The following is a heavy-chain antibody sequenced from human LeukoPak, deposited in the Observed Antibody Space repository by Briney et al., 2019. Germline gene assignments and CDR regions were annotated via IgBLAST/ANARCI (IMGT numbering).Heavy chain of an antibody. Sequence: PGGSLRLSCAASGFTFSSYGMNWVRQAPGKGLEWVGRTRNKANSYTTEYAASVKGRFTISRDDSKNSLYLQMNSLKTEDTAVYYCARGGSMRAFDIWGQGTMVTVSS. CDR3: ARGGSMRAFDI. J-gene: IGHJ3*02. CDR1: GFTFSSYG. V-gene: IGHV3-72*01. CDR2: TRNKANSYTT.